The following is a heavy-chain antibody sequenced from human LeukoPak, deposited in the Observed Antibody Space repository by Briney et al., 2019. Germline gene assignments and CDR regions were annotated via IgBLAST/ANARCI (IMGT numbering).Heavy chain of an antibody. V-gene: IGHV3-23*01. CDR1: GFTFSSYA. J-gene: IGHJ4*02. Sequence: GGSLTLSCAASGFTFSSYAMSWVRQATGKGVEWVSAISGSGGSTYYADSVKGRFTISRDNSKNTLYLQMNSLRTEDTAVYYCAKDSGDYGDYRPFDYWGQGTLVTVSS. CDR2: ISGSGGST. D-gene: IGHD4-17*01. CDR3: AKDSGDYGDYRPFDY.